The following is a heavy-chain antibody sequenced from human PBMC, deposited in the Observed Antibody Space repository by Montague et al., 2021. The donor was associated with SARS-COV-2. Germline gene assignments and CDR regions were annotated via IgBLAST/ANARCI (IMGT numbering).Heavy chain of an antibody. Sequence: SETLSLTCTVSGGSLNKHYWSWIRKAPGKELEWLGNIFYKGKTNXNVXLWGRVSMSLDTPQNQFSLRLTSLTAADTAVYYCARSISSSGARDNWGQGILVTVS. D-gene: IGHD3-22*01. CDR1: GGSLNKHY. V-gene: IGHV4-59*11. CDR2: IFYKGKT. J-gene: IGHJ4*02. CDR3: ARSISSSGARDN.